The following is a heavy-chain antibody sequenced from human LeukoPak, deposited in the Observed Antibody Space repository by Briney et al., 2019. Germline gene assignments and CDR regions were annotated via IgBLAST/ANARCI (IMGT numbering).Heavy chain of an antibody. CDR3: ASYDSSGYYFDY. V-gene: IGHV3-66*01. D-gene: IGHD3-22*01. CDR1: GFTFSSYA. J-gene: IGHJ4*02. CDR2: IYSGGST. Sequence: GGSLRLSCAASGFTFSSYAMHWVRQAPGKGLEWVSVIYSGGSTYYADSVKGRFTISRDNSKNTLYLQMNSLRAEDTAVYYCASYDSSGYYFDYWGQGTLVTVSS.